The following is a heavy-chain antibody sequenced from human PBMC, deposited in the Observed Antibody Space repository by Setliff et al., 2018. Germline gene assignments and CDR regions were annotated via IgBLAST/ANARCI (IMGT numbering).Heavy chain of an antibody. Sequence: SETLSLTCTVSGGSISNSTFYWGWIRQPPGKGLEWIGSINYYGSIFDDGTTYSTNYNPSLKSRATISIDTSKSQFSLKLSSMTAADTALYYCARNPDFLQYSFDLWGRGTLVTVSS. CDR2: INYYGSIFDDGTTYST. J-gene: IGHJ2*01. V-gene: IGHV4-39*07. D-gene: IGHD5-12*01. CDR3: ARNPDFLQYSFDL. CDR1: GGSISNSTFY.